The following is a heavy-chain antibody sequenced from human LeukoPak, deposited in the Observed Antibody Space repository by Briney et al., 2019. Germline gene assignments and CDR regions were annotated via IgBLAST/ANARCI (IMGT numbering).Heavy chain of an antibody. J-gene: IGHJ4*02. Sequence: SETLSLTCAVYGGSFSGYYWSWIRQPPGKGLEWIWEISHSGSTNYNPSLKSRVTISVDTSKNQFSLKLSSVTAADTAVYYCARPGDYVGMWYDYWGQGTLVTVSS. CDR2: ISHSGST. V-gene: IGHV4-34*01. CDR1: GGSFSGYY. CDR3: ARPGDYVGMWYDY. D-gene: IGHD4-17*01.